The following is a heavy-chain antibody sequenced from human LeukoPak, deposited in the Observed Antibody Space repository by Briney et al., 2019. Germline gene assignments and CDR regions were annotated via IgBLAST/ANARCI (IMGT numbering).Heavy chain of an antibody. CDR1: GYTFTDYY. D-gene: IGHD5-12*01. CDR2: INPNSGGT. Sequence: GASVKVSCKASGYTFTDYYINWVRQAPGQGLEWMGWINPNSGGTNYAQKFQGRVTMTRDTSISTAYMELSRLSSDDTAVYYCARDPVGLVATITNYFDYWGQGTLVTVSS. V-gene: IGHV1-2*02. J-gene: IGHJ4*02. CDR3: ARDPVGLVATITNYFDY.